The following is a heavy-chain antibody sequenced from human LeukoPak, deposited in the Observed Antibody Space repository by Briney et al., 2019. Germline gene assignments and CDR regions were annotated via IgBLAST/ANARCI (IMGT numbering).Heavy chain of an antibody. J-gene: IGHJ5*02. D-gene: IGHD3-22*01. V-gene: IGHV3-20*04. CDR1: GFTFDDYG. CDR3: ARAAYYYDSSGYTA. CDR2: INWNGGST. Sequence: GGSLRLSCAASGFTFDDYGMSWVRQAPGKGLEWVSGINWNGGSTGYADSVKGRFTVSRDNAKNSLYLQMNSLRAEDTALYYCARAAYYYDSSGYTAWGQGTLVTVSS.